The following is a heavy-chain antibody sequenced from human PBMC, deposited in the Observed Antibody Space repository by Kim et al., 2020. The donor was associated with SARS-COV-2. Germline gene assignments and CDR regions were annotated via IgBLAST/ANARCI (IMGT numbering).Heavy chain of an antibody. D-gene: IGHD3-10*02. J-gene: IGHJ4*02. CDR3: VRDGAGDVHFDY. Sequence: YAHSVKGRFIISRDDAKNTLYLQMSNLGAEDTAVYYCVRDGAGDVHFDYWGQGTLVTVSS. V-gene: IGHV3-74*01.